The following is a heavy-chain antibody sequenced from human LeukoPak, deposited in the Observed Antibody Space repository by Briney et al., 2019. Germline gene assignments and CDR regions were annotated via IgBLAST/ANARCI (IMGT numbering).Heavy chain of an antibody. CDR1: GFTFSSYG. CDR3: AKMGRLATSDFDY. J-gene: IGHJ4*02. D-gene: IGHD5-24*01. Sequence: GGSLRLSCAASGFTFSSYGMHWVRQAPGKGLEWVAVISYDGSNKYYADSVKGRFTISRDNSKDTLYLQMNSLRAEDTAVYYCAKMGRLATSDFDYWGRGTLVTVSS. CDR2: ISYDGSNK. V-gene: IGHV3-30*18.